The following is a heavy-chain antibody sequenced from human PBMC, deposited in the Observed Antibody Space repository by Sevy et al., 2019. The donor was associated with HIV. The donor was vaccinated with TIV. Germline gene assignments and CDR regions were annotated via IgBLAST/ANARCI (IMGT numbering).Heavy chain of an antibody. CDR2: IYHSGST. CDR1: GGSISSGGYS. Sequence: SETLSLTCAVSGGSISSGGYSWSWIRQPPGKGLEWIGYIYHSGSTYYNPSLKSRVTISVDRSKNQFSLKLSSVTAADTAVYYCARGKYDYGSGSYSNGYYGMDVWGQGTTVTVSS. V-gene: IGHV4-30-2*01. D-gene: IGHD3-10*01. J-gene: IGHJ6*02. CDR3: ARGKYDYGSGSYSNGYYGMDV.